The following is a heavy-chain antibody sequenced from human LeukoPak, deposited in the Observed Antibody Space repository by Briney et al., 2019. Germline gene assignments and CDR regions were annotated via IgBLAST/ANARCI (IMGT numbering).Heavy chain of an antibody. D-gene: IGHD6-19*01. J-gene: IGHJ4*02. CDR1: GFTFSNYG. Sequence: PGGSLRLSCVASGFTFSNYGMHWVRQAPGRGLEWVAVISYDETNKYYTESVKGRFTISRDQSKNTLYLQMNNLRVEDTAVYYCTQDVSNGYRSVNFDYWGQGILVTVSS. V-gene: IGHV3-30*18. CDR2: ISYDETNK. CDR3: TQDVSNGYRSVNFDY.